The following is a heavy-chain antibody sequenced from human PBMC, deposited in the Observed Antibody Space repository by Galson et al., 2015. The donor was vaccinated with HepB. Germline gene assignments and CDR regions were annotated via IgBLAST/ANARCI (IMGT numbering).Heavy chain of an antibody. Sequence: SLRLSCAASGFTFSTQSMNWVRQAPGKGLEWVSSIGSSSDYKYCADSVRGRFTISRDNAKNSLYLQMSSLRAEDTAVYYCARDPYYDILTGYHSPPLTTFSSWGLGTLVTVSS. CDR1: GFTFSTQS. CDR3: ARDPYYDILTGYHSPPLTTFSS. V-gene: IGHV3-21*06. J-gene: IGHJ5*02. CDR2: IGSSSDYK. D-gene: IGHD3-9*01.